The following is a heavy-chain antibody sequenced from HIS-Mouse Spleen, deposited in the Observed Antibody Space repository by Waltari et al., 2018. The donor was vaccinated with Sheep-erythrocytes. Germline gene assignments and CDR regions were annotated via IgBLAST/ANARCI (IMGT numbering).Heavy chain of an antibody. J-gene: IGHJ3*02. CDR2: IGTAGDT. V-gene: IGHV3-13*01. D-gene: IGHD1-26*01. Sequence: AASGFTFSSYDMHWVRPATGKGLEWVSAIGTAGDTYYPGSTKGRFTISRENAKNSLYLLMNSLRAGDTDVYYCARANSGSYDDALDIWGQGTMVTVSS. CDR3: ARANSGSYDDALDI. CDR1: GFTFSSYD.